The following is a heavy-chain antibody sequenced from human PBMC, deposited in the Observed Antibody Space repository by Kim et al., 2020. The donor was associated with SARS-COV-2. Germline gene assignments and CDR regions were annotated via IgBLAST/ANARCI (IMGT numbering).Heavy chain of an antibody. CDR3: ARVYSSGWYGYYYYGMDV. D-gene: IGHD6-19*01. J-gene: IGHJ6*02. Sequence: KGRFTISRDNAKNSLYLQMNSLRAEDTAVYYCARVYSSGWYGYYYYGMDVWGQGTTVTVSS. V-gene: IGHV3-11*04.